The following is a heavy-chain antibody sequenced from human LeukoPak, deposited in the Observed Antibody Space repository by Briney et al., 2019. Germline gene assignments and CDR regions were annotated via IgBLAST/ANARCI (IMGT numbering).Heavy chain of an antibody. Sequence: ASVKVSCKASGGTFSGYAISWVRQAPGQGLEWMGGIIPILGTANYAQKFQGRVTITADESTSTAYMELSSLRSEDTAVYYCASAPRGILTGYWGNYYYYYMDVWGKGTTVTIPS. CDR1: GGTFSGYA. CDR2: IIPILGTA. D-gene: IGHD3-9*01. V-gene: IGHV1-69*13. J-gene: IGHJ6*03. CDR3: ASAPRGILTGYWGNYYYYYMDV.